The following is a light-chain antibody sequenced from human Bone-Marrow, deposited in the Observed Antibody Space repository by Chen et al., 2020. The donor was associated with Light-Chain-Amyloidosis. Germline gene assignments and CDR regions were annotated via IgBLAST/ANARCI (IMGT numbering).Light chain of an antibody. J-gene: IGKJ4*01. Sequence: EIVLTQSPGTLSLSPGEGANLSCRASQTISRNYLTWYQQKLGQAPSLLIYGSSSSATGIPDRFTGSGSGTDLAITINRLGPADFAMYYCQMYGTSPLTFGGGTKVEI. V-gene: IGKV3-20*01. CDR3: QMYGTSPLT. CDR1: QTISRNY. CDR2: GSS.